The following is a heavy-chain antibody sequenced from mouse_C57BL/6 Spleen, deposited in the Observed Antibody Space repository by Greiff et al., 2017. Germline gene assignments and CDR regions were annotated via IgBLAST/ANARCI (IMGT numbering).Heavy chain of an antibody. CDR3: ARRGIYAMDY. Sequence: QVQLQQPGAELVRPGSSVKLSCTASGYTFTSYWMHWVKQRPIQGLEWIGNIDPSDSETHYNQTFKDKATLTVDKSSSPAYMQLSSLTSEDSAVYYCARRGIYAMDYWGQGTSVTVSA. J-gene: IGHJ4*01. V-gene: IGHV1-52*01. CDR2: IDPSDSET. CDR1: GYTFTSYW.